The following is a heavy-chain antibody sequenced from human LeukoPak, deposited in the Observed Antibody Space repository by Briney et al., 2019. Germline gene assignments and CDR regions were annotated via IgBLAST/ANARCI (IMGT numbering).Heavy chain of an antibody. V-gene: IGHV3-53*01. Sequence: GGSLRLSCAASRFTVSSNYMSWVRQAPGKGLEWVSVIYSGGSTYYADSVKGRFTISRDNSKNTLYLQMNSLRAEDTAVYYCARGDGYDFSGFDYWGQGTLVTVSS. CDR1: RFTVSSNY. D-gene: IGHD5-24*01. J-gene: IGHJ4*02. CDR2: IYSGGST. CDR3: ARGDGYDFSGFDY.